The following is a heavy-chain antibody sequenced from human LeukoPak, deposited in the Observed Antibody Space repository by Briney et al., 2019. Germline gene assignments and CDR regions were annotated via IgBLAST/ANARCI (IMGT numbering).Heavy chain of an antibody. J-gene: IGHJ4*02. CDR1: GGSISSSSYY. CDR2: IYYSGST. D-gene: IGHD3-22*01. V-gene: IGHV4-39*01. CDR3: ASLEYYYDSSGYSPLSFYEY. Sequence: PSETLSLTCTVSGGSISSSSYYWGWIRQPPGKGLGWIGSIYYSGSTYYNPSLKSRVTISVDTSKNQFSLKLSSVTAADTAVYYCASLEYYYDSSGYSPLSFYEYWGQGTLVTVSS.